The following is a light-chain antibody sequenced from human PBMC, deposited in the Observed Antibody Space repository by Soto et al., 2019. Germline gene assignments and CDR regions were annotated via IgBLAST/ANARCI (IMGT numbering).Light chain of an antibody. J-gene: IGLJ1*01. CDR3: CSYAGSYTLYV. V-gene: IGLV2-11*01. CDR2: DVS. Sequence: QSVLTQPRSLSGSPGQSVTISCTATSSDVGDYDFVSWYQQHPAKAPKLMIYDVSKRPSGVPDRFSGSRSGNTASLTISGLQAEDEADYYCCSYAGSYTLYVFGTGTKVTVL. CDR1: SSDVGDYDF.